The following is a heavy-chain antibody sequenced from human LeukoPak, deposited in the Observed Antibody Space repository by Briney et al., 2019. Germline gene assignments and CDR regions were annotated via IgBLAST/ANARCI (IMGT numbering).Heavy chain of an antibody. CDR1: GGTFSSYA. J-gene: IGHJ5*02. CDR2: IIPIFGTA. CDR3: ARDSGYDSAFDP. D-gene: IGHD5-12*01. V-gene: IGHV1-69*13. Sequence: ASVKVSCKASGGTFSSYAISWVRQAPGQGLEWMGGIIPIFGTANYAQKFQGRVTITADESTSTAYMELSSLRSEDTAVYYCARDSGYDSAFDPWGQGTLVTVSS.